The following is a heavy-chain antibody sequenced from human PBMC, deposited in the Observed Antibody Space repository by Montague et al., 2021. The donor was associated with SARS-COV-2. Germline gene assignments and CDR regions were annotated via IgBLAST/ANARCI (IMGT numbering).Heavy chain of an antibody. CDR3: ATAWARGY. Sequence: SLRLSCAASGLNFRTYTLNWVRQAPGKGLEWVSSIGGTSHYISYPDSVQGQFTVSRDNAKNSLYLQMNNLTAEDTAVYYCATAWARGYWGQGTLVTVSS. D-gene: IGHD3-10*01. CDR2: IGGTSHYI. V-gene: IGHV3-21*06. CDR1: GLNFRTYT. J-gene: IGHJ4*02.